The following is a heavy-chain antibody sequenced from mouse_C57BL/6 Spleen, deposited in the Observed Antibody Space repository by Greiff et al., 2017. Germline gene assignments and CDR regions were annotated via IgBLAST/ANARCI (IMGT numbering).Heavy chain of an antibody. D-gene: IGHD2-1*01. V-gene: IGHV1-59*01. CDR1: GYTFTSYW. J-gene: IGHJ2*01. Sequence: QVQLQQPGAELVRPGTSVKLSCKASGYTFTSYWMHWVKQRPGQGLEWIGVIDPSDSYTNYNQKFKGKATLTVYTSSSTAYMQLSSLTSEDSAVYYCARYGNYYFDYWGQGTTLTVSS. CDR2: IDPSDSYT. CDR3: ARYGNYYFDY.